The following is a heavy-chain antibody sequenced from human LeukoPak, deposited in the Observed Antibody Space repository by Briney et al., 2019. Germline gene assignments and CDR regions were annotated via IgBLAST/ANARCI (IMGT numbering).Heavy chain of an antibody. J-gene: IGHJ5*02. CDR2: ISGSGGST. CDR3: ATDGAGFDT. CDR1: GITLSNYG. Sequence: GGSLRLSCAVSGITLSNYGMSWVRQAPGKGLEWVSAISGSGGSTYYADSVKGRFTISRDNSKNTLYLQMNNLRAEDTAVYYCATDGAGFDTWGQGVLVTVSS. V-gene: IGHV3-23*01.